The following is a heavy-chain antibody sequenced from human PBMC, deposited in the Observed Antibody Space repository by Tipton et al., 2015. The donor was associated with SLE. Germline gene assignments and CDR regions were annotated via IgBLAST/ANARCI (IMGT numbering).Heavy chain of an antibody. Sequence: TLSLTCTVSGGSISSRSYYWGWIRQPPGKGLEWIATIYYNGGTQYNPSLKSRVTISVDTSKNQFSLKLNSVTAADTAVYYCARLKGRLELPGYHYYMDVWGKGTTVTVSS. D-gene: IGHD1-7*01. J-gene: IGHJ6*03. V-gene: IGHV4-39*01. CDR3: ARLKGRLELPGYHYYMDV. CDR2: IYYNGGT. CDR1: GGSISSRSYY.